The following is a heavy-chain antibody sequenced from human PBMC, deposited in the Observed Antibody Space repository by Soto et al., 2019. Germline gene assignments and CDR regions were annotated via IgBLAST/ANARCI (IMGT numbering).Heavy chain of an antibody. V-gene: IGHV4-4*07. CDR2: IYATGTT. D-gene: IGHD1-1*01. CDR3: VRDGTKTLRDWFDP. Sequence: SETLSLTCTGSGASISGFYWSWIRKSAGKGLEWIGRIYATGTTDYNPSLKGRVMMLVDTSKKQFSLKLRPVTAADTAVYYCVRDGTKTLRDWFDPWGQGISVTVSS. CDR1: GASISGFY. J-gene: IGHJ5*02.